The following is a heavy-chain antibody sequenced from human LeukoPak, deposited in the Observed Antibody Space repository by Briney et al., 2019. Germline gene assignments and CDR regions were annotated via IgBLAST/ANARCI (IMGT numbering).Heavy chain of an antibody. CDR1: GFIFSHYG. J-gene: IGHJ4*02. D-gene: IGHD7-27*01. Sequence: GGTLRLSCAASGFIFSHYGMNWVRQAPGKGLEWVSGITSRSTTYYADSVKGRFTISRDNSKNMVWLQINSPTAEDTATYYCAKDGNWARFEDWGQGTLVTVSS. V-gene: IGHV3-23*01. CDR2: ITSRSTT. CDR3: AKDGNWARFED.